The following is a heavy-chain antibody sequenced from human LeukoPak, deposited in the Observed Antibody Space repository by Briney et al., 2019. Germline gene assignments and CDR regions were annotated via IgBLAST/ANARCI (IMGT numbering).Heavy chain of an antibody. Sequence: PSETLSLTCTVSGGSITGFHWNWIRQPPGKGLEWIGYVYYDGSTDYNPSLKSRVTISLDTSKNQFSLKLSSVTAADTAVYYCARRSHGDWFYFDLWGRGTLVTVSS. V-gene: IGHV4-59*01. J-gene: IGHJ2*01. CDR3: ARRSHGDWFYFDL. D-gene: IGHD3/OR15-3a*01. CDR2: VYYDGST. CDR1: GGSITGFH.